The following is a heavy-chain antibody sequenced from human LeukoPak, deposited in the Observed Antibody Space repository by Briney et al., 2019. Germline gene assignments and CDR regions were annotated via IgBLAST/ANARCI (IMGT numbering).Heavy chain of an antibody. CDR3: GREALYYDSSGYYYYFDY. D-gene: IGHD3-22*01. J-gene: IGHJ4*02. CDR2: IYHSGST. Sequence: SETLSLTCAVSGVSISSGGYSWSWIRQPPGKGLEWIGYIYHSGSTYYNPSLKSRVTISVDRSKNQFSLKLSSVTAADTAVYYCGREALYYDSSGYYYYFDYWGQGTLVTVSS. V-gene: IGHV4-30-2*01. CDR1: GVSISSGGYS.